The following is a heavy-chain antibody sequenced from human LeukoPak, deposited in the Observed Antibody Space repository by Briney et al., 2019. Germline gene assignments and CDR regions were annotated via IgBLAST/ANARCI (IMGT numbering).Heavy chain of an antibody. CDR1: GFTFSSYW. V-gene: IGHV3-21*01. Sequence: GGSLRLSCAASGFTFSSYWMSWVRQAPGKGLEWVSSISSSSSYIYYADSVKGRFTISRDNAKNSLYLQMNSLRAEDTAVYYCARDIQSIAVAGVFDYWGQGTLVTVSS. D-gene: IGHD6-19*01. CDR3: ARDIQSIAVAGVFDY. J-gene: IGHJ4*02. CDR2: ISSSSSYI.